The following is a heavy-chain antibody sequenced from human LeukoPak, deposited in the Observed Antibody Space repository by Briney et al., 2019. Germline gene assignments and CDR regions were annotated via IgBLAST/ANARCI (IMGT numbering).Heavy chain of an antibody. V-gene: IGHV3-7*01. CDR1: GFPFSRYW. CDR2: IKYDGSEK. J-gene: IGHJ4*02. Sequence: GALRLSGAASGFPFSRYWMTWVRQAPGKGLEWVANIKYDGSEKFYVGSVRGRFTISRDNTNNSLHLQMNSLRAEDTAIYYCARDPTYDSGSPLGYGGQGTLVAVSS. D-gene: IGHD3-10*01. CDR3: ARDPTYDSGSPLGY.